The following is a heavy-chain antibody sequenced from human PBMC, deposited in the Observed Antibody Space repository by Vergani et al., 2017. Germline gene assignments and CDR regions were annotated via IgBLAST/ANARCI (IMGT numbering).Heavy chain of an antibody. CDR2: IYHTGSA. Sequence: QVQLQESGPGLVKPSETLSLTCAVSAYSISSTYYWGWIRQPPGKGLEWIGNIYHTGSAYYNPSLKSRLTISVDTSKNQSSLRLSSVTAADTAVYYCARQRGDYDRGAMDVWGQETTVTVSS. D-gene: IGHD4-17*01. CDR3: ARQRGDYDRGAMDV. CDR1: AYSISSTYY. V-gene: IGHV4-38-2*01. J-gene: IGHJ6*02.